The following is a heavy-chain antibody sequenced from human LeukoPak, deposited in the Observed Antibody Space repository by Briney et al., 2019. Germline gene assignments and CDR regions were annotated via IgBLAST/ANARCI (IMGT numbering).Heavy chain of an antibody. J-gene: IGHJ6*03. D-gene: IGHD2-21*01. Sequence: GASVKVSCKASGYTFSDYDVNWVRQAPGQGLEWMGWMNPTSGDTGYAQKFQGRVTMTRSMSRNTAYMELSRLRSEDTAVYFSARVVMKAFYYYYMDVWGKGTTIIISS. CDR1: GYTFSDYD. CDR3: ARVVMKAFYYYYMDV. CDR2: MNPTSGDT. V-gene: IGHV1-8*01.